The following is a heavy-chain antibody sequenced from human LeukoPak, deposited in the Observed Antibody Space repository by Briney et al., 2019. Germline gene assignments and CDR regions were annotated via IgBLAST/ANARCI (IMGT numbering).Heavy chain of an antibody. CDR1: GYTLTSYY. CDR3: ARPFSSGYYYDY. D-gene: IGHD3-22*01. J-gene: IGHJ4*02. CDR2: INPSGGST. Sequence: GASVKVSCKASGYTLTSYYMHWVRQAPGQGLEWMGIINPSGGSTSYAQKFQGRVTTTRDMSTSTVYMELSSLRSEDTAVYYCARPFSSGYYYDYWGQGTLVTVSS. V-gene: IGHV1-46*01.